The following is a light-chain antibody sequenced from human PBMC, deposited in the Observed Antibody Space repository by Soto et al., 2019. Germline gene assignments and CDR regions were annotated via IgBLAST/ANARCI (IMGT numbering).Light chain of an antibody. J-gene: IGKJ1*01. CDR1: QSVSSK. Sequence: EIVMTQSPATLSVSPGERATLSCRASQSVSSKLAWYQQKPGQAPRLLIYGASTRATGIPARFSGSGFGTEFTLTISSLQSEDFAVYYCQQYNNWPPWTFGQGTKVEIK. CDR3: QQYNNWPPWT. V-gene: IGKV3-15*01. CDR2: GAS.